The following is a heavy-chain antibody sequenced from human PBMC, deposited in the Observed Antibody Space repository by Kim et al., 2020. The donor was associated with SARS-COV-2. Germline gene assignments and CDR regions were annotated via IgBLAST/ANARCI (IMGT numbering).Heavy chain of an antibody. V-gene: IGHV3-21*01. J-gene: IGHJ5*02. CDR3: ARDGGSGSYYAHWFDP. D-gene: IGHD3-10*01. Sequence: GGSLRLSCAASGFTFSSYSMNWVRQAPGKGLEWVSYISSSSSYIYYADSVKGRFTISRDNAKNSLYLQMNSLSAEDTAVYYCARDGGSGSYYAHWFDPWGQGTLVTVSS. CDR2: ISSSSSYI. CDR1: GFTFSSYS.